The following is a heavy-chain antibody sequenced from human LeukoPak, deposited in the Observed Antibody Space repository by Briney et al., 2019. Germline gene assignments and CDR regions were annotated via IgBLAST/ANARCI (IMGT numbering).Heavy chain of an antibody. D-gene: IGHD3-22*01. CDR2: IIPIFGTA. Sequence: ASVKVSCTASGGTFSSYAISWVRQAPGQGLEWMGGIIPIFGTANYAQKFQGRVTITADESTSTAYMELSSLRSEDTAVYYCARNSDSSGYYYPFDYWGQGTLVTVSS. CDR3: ARNSDSSGYYYPFDY. CDR1: GGTFSSYA. V-gene: IGHV1-69*13. J-gene: IGHJ4*02.